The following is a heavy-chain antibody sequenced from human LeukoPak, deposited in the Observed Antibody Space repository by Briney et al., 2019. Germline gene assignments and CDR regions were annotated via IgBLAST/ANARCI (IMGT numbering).Heavy chain of an antibody. Sequence: GGSLRLSCAASGFTFSSYAMSWVRQAPGKGLEWVSGMSDSGTGTYYADSVKGRFTISRDNSKNTLFLQMNSLRAEDTAVYYCAKDHIRRDGYSDFDYWGQGTLVTVSS. V-gene: IGHV3-23*01. CDR1: GFTFSSYA. D-gene: IGHD5-24*01. CDR3: AKDHIRRDGYSDFDY. CDR2: MSDSGTGT. J-gene: IGHJ4*02.